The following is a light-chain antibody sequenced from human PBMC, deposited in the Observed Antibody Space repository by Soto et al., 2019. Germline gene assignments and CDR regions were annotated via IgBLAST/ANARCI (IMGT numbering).Light chain of an antibody. CDR2: RNN. Sequence: QSVLTQPPSASGTPGRGLKITGSGTTSNIGSNYVYWYQQPPGTAPNLLIYRNNQRPSGVPNRFSGSKSGTSASLAISGLRSEDEADYYCAAWDDSLSGMVFGGGTKVTVL. CDR1: TSNIGSNY. CDR3: AAWDDSLSGMV. V-gene: IGLV1-47*01. J-gene: IGLJ2*01.